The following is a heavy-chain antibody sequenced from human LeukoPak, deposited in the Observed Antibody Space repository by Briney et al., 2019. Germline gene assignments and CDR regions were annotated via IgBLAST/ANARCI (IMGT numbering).Heavy chain of an antibody. Sequence: PSETLSLTCTVSGASISSYYWSWIRQPPGKGLEWIGRIYTSASISGNTNYTPSLKSRVTMSVDTSKNQFSLRLRSVTAADTAVYYCARDRYYYDSSGYYSAFDTWGQGTMVTVSS. CDR3: ARDRYYYDSSGYYSAFDT. CDR2: IYTSASISGNT. V-gene: IGHV4-4*07. J-gene: IGHJ3*02. CDR1: GASISSYY. D-gene: IGHD3-22*01.